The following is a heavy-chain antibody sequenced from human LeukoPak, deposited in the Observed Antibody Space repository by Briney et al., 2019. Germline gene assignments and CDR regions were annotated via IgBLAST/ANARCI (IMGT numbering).Heavy chain of an antibody. D-gene: IGHD2-21*02. CDR1: GFTFSSYG. J-gene: IGHJ4*02. V-gene: IGHV3-23*03. CDR2: IYSGGST. Sequence: GGSLRLSCAASGFTFSSYGMSWVRQAPGKGLEWVSVIYSGGSTYYADSVKGRFTISRDNSKNTLYLQMNSLRAEDTAVYYCAKSGRRYCGGDCLAGFDYWGQGTLVTVSS. CDR3: AKSGRRYCGGDCLAGFDY.